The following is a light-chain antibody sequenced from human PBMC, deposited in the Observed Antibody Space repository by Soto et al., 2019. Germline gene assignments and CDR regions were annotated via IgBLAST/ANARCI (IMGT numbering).Light chain of an antibody. CDR3: QHYNSYSEA. Sequence: QMTQSPSPLSASVGDRVTITCRASQSINNWLAWYQQKPGKAPKLLIYDASTLESGVPSRFSGSGSGTEFTLTISSLQPDDFATYYCQHYNSYSEAFGQGTKVDIK. CDR1: QSINNW. J-gene: IGKJ1*01. CDR2: DAS. V-gene: IGKV1-5*01.